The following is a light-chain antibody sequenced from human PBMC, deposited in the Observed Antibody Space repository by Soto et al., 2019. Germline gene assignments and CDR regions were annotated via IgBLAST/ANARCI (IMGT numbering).Light chain of an antibody. CDR1: QDISNY. V-gene: IGKV1-33*01. CDR2: DAS. J-gene: IGKJ4*01. CDR3: LQVYYLPLT. Sequence: DIQMTQSPSSLSASVGDRVTITCQASQDISNYLNWYQQKPGKAPKLLIYDASNLETVVPSRFSGSGCGTDFHFTNSIRKPEGIATNYRLQVYYLPLTFGGGTKMEIK.